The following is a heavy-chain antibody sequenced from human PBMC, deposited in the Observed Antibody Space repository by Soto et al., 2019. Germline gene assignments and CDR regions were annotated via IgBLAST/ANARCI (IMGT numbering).Heavy chain of an antibody. V-gene: IGHV4-59*01. CDR1: GGSISSYY. Sequence: PSETLSLTCIVSGGSISSYYWTWIRQPPGKGLEWIGYIHYNGGTNYNPSLKSRVTISEDTSKNLFSLKVDSVTAADTAVYYCARGPYCTGGSCYSLGATRVDYLGQGTLVTVSS. CDR3: ARGPYCTGGSCYSLGATRVDY. J-gene: IGHJ4*02. D-gene: IGHD2-15*01. CDR2: IHYNGGT.